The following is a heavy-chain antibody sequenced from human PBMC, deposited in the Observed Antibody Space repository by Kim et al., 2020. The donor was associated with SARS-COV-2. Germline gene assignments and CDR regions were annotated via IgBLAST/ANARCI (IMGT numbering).Heavy chain of an antibody. V-gene: IGHV1-3*01. D-gene: IGHD1-1*01. CDR3: ARDGTTRNGGYYFDF. Sequence: QTFQGRVTITRATSASTAYMELSSLRSEDTAVYYCARDGTTRNGGYYFDFWGQGALITVSS. J-gene: IGHJ4*02.